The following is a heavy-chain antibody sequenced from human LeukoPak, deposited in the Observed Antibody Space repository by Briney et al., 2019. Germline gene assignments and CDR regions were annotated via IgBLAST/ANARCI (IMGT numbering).Heavy chain of an antibody. CDR2: IYYTGST. Sequence: TSETLSLTCTVSGGSISSSCYYWGWFRQPPGKGLEWIGTIYYTGSTYYNPSLKSRVTISVDTSKNQFSLKLSSVTAADTAVYYCARVPTVTFFDYWGQGTLVTVSS. V-gene: IGHV4-39*07. J-gene: IGHJ4*02. D-gene: IGHD4-17*01. CDR3: ARVPTVTFFDY. CDR1: GGSISSSCYY.